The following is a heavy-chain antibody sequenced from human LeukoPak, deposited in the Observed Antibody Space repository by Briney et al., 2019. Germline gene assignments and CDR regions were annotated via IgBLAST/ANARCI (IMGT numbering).Heavy chain of an antibody. CDR1: RFTFTTYD. D-gene: IGHD6-6*01. Sequence: GESLRLSCAASRFTFTTYDMNWVRQAPGKGLDWVSYISRDSAYMYLADSVKGRFTISRDNAKNSLYLQMNSLRGEDTAVYYCARDDASTARASGMDVWGKGTTVTVSS. J-gene: IGHJ6*04. CDR2: ISRDSAYM. CDR3: ARDDASTARASGMDV. V-gene: IGHV3-21*01.